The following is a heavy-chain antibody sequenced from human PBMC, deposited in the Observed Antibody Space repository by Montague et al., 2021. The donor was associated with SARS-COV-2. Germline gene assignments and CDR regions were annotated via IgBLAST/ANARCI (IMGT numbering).Heavy chain of an antibody. D-gene: IGHD6-25*01. Sequence: SLRLSCAASGFPFSSYAMHWVRQAPGKGLEWVAVISYDGSNKYYADSVKGRFTISRDNSKNTLYLQMNSLRAEDTAVYYCATTQRPFTNYYYYYGMDVWGQGTTVTVSS. CDR2: ISYDGSNK. CDR3: ATTQRPFTNYYYYYGMDV. J-gene: IGHJ6*02. V-gene: IGHV3-30*04. CDR1: GFPFSSYA.